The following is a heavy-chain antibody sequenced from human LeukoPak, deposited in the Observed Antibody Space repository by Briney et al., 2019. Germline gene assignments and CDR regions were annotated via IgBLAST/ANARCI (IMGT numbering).Heavy chain of an antibody. CDR3: AKDLGYDFWSGPPLDY. V-gene: IGHV3-23*01. CDR2: ISGSGGST. J-gene: IGHJ4*02. D-gene: IGHD3-3*01. CDR1: GFTFSSYW. Sequence: GGSLRLSCAASGFTFSSYWMSWVRQAPGKGLEWVSAISGSGGSTYYADSVKGRFTISRDNSKNTLYLQMNSLRAEDTAVYYCAKDLGYDFWSGPPLDYWGQGTLVTVSS.